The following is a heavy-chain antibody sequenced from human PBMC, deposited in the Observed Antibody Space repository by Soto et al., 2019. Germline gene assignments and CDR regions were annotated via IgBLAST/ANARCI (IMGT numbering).Heavy chain of an antibody. CDR3: AREGIVVVPAAIGDTAMAYYFDY. Sequence: QVQLVQSGAEVKKPGASVKVSSQASGYTFTSYGISWVRQAPGQGLEWMGWISAYNGNTNYAQQLQGRVTMTTDTSTSTAYLELRSLSSDDTAVYYCAREGIVVVPAAIGDTAMAYYFDYWGQGTLVTVSS. V-gene: IGHV1-18*01. J-gene: IGHJ4*02. D-gene: IGHD2-2*02. CDR2: ISAYNGNT. CDR1: GYTFTSYG.